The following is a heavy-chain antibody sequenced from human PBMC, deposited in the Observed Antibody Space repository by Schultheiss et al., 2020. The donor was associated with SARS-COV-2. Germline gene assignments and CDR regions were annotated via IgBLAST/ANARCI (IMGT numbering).Heavy chain of an antibody. Sequence: GESLKISCRSSGYTFTNYGIIWVRQAPGQGLEWMGWISGYNDNKQYAQKFQDRVTLTTDTSTSTAYMEVRNLGSDDSALYYCARGWGPRGTASTCPDYWGQGTQVTVSS. CDR3: ARGWGPRGTASTCPDY. CDR2: ISGYNDNK. D-gene: IGHD1-1*01. V-gene: IGHV1-18*04. J-gene: IGHJ4*02. CDR1: GYTFTNYG.